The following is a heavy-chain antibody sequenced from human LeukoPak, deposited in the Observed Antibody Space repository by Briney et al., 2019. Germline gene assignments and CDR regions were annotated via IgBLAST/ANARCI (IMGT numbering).Heavy chain of an antibody. CDR1: GYTFTSYA. V-gene: IGHV1-3*01. J-gene: IGHJ4*02. D-gene: IGHD3-22*01. CDR2: INAGNGNT. Sequence: ASVTVSCTASGYTFTSYAMHWVRQAPGQRLEWMGWINAGNGNTKYSQKFQGRVTITRDTSASTAYMELSSLRSEDTAVYYCARAQLYYDSSGYYAHNWGQGTLVTVSS. CDR3: ARAQLYYDSSGYYAHN.